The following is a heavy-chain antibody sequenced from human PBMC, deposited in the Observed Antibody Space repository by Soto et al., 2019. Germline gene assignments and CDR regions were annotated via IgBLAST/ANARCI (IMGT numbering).Heavy chain of an antibody. D-gene: IGHD3-16*01. V-gene: IGHV4-31*03. CDR3: ARIRLGGLAV. CDR2: IFYSGTT. J-gene: IGHJ1*01. CDR1: SGSLTDEGHF. Sequence: SETLSLTCTGSSGSLTDEGHFVTLIRQHPGKGLEWIGSIFYSGTTFYSPSLGSRVTISVDTSKNQFPLSLRSLTAADTAVYYCARIRLGGLAVWGQGSLV.